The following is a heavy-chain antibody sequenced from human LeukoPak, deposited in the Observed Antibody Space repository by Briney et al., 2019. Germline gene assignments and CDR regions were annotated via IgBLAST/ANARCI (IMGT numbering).Heavy chain of an antibody. V-gene: IGHV3-74*01. Sequence: GGSLRLSCAASGNYWMHWVRQAPGKGLVWVSHINSDGSWTSYADSVKGRFTISRDNSKNTLYLQMNSLRAEDTAVYYCARGGHIAARPWAQFSDAFDIWGQGTMVTVSS. CDR2: INSDGSWT. J-gene: IGHJ3*02. CDR3: ARGGHIAARPWAQFSDAFDI. CDR1: GNYW. D-gene: IGHD6-6*01.